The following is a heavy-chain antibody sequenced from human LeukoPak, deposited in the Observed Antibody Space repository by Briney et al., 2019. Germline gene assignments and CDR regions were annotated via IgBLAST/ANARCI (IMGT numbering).Heavy chain of an antibody. V-gene: IGHV3-48*01. CDR3: ARSRSYGSGSYHFDY. D-gene: IGHD3-10*01. CDR2: ISSSSSTI. J-gene: IGHJ4*02. Sequence: GGSLRLSCAASGFTFSSYSMNWVRQAPGKGLEWVSSISSSSSTIYYADSVKGRFTISRDNAKNSLYLQMNSLRAEDTAVYYCARSRSYGSGSYHFDYWGQGTLVTVSS. CDR1: GFTFSSYS.